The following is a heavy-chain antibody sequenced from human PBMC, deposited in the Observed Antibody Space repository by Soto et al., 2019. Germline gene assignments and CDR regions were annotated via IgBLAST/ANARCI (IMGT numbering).Heavy chain of an antibody. Sequence: SETLSLTCTVSGDSIRSSSYWGWIRQPPGKGLEWIGSIYSTGNTYYNPSLNSQVTISVDTSKNQFSLNVISVTAADTAVYYCARGYGDYVIAEYFQHWGQGTLVTVSS. CDR1: GDSIRSSSY. D-gene: IGHD4-17*01. J-gene: IGHJ1*01. V-gene: IGHV4-39*01. CDR3: ARGYGDYVIAEYFQH. CDR2: IYSTGNT.